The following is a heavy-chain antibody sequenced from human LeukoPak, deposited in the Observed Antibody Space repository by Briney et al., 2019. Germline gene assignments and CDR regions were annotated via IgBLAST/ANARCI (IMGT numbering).Heavy chain of an antibody. CDR1: GGTFSTFA. CDR3: ARDLLRYFDWLGMAGY. Sequence: SVKVSCKASGGTFSTFAISWVRQAPGQGLEWMGGIIPIFGTANYAQKFQGRVTITADESTSTAYVELRSLRSDDTAVYYCARDLLRYFDWLGMAGYWGQGTLVTVSS. D-gene: IGHD3-9*01. V-gene: IGHV1-69*13. J-gene: IGHJ4*02. CDR2: IIPIFGTA.